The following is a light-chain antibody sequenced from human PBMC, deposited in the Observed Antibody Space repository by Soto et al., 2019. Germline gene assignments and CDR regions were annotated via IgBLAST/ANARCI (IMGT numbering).Light chain of an antibody. CDR2: DVS. CDR1: SSDVGGYNY. Sequence: QSALTQPASVSGSPGQSITISCTGTSSDVGGYNYVSWYQQHPGKAPKLMIYDVSNRPSGVSNRFSGSKSGSTASLTISGLQAEDAADYSCSSYTNSIPLVVVGGGTKLTVL. J-gene: IGLJ2*01. V-gene: IGLV2-14*01. CDR3: SSYTNSIPLVV.